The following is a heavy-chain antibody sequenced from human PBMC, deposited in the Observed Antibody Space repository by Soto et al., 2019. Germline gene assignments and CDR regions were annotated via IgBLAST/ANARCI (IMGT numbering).Heavy chain of an antibody. D-gene: IGHD4-17*01. J-gene: IGHJ4*02. CDR3: AKARTTVTTPDY. V-gene: IGHV3-23*01. Sequence: EVQLLESGGGLVQPGGSLRLSCAASGFTFSTYAMNWVRQAPGKGLEWVSGISGSASNTYHADSVKGRFTISRDNSKTTLYLQMNSLRAEDTAVYYCAKARTTVTTPDYWGQGTLVTVSS. CDR1: GFTFSTYA. CDR2: ISGSASNT.